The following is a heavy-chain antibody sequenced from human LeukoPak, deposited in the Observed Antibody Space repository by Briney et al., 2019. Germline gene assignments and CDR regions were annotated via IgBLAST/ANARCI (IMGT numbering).Heavy chain of an antibody. CDR3: AKDIVDYYYYGMDV. CDR1: GFTFDDYA. Sequence: PGGSLRLSCAASGFTFDDYAMHWVRQAPGKGLEWVSGISWNSGSIGYADSVKGRFTISRDNAKNSLYLQMNSLRAEDTALYYCAKDIVDYYYYGMDVWGQGTTVTVSS. D-gene: IGHD1-26*01. J-gene: IGHJ6*02. V-gene: IGHV3-9*01. CDR2: ISWNSGSI.